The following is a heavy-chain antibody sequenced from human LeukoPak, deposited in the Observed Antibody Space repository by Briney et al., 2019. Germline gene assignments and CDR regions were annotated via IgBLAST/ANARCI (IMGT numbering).Heavy chain of an antibody. J-gene: IGHJ4*02. Sequence: PSETLSLTCSVFADSMNNYYWTWIRQPPGKGLEWVGNMHPGGTTKFHPSLEGRVTMSIDTSNKQFSLRLRSVTAADTATYYCARTGSLFGRFLDHWGPGALVIVSS. D-gene: IGHD3-10*02. CDR3: ARTGSLFGRFLDH. CDR1: ADSMNNYY. CDR2: MHPGGTT. V-gene: IGHV4-59*01.